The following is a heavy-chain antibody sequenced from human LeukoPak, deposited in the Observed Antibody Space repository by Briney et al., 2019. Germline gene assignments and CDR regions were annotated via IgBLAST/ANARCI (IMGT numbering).Heavy chain of an antibody. Sequence: SETLSLTCTVSGGSISSYYWSWIRQPPGKGLEWIGYIYHSGSTYYNPSLKSRVTISVDRSKNQFSLKLSSVTAADTAVYYCARGGFGLKERYFDWLSQGDWFDPWGQGTLVTVSS. CDR1: GGSISSYY. CDR2: IYHSGST. CDR3: ARGGFGLKERYFDWLSQGDWFDP. D-gene: IGHD3-9*01. J-gene: IGHJ5*02. V-gene: IGHV4-59*12.